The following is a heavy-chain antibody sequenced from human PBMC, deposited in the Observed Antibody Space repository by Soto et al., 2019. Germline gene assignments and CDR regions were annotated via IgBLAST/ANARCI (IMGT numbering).Heavy chain of an antibody. D-gene: IGHD5-18*01. J-gene: IGHJ4*02. Sequence: SETLSLTCTVPGGSISSGGYYWSWIRQHPGKGLEWIGYIYYSGSTYYNPSLKSRVTISVDTSKNQFSLKLSSVTAADTAVYYCARSGYSYGPNPLLYWGQGTLVTVS. CDR3: ARSGYSYGPNPLLY. CDR1: GGSISSGGYY. CDR2: IYYSGST. V-gene: IGHV4-31*03.